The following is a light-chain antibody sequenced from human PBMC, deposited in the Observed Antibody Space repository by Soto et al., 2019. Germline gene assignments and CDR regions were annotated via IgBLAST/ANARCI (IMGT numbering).Light chain of an antibody. Sequence: DIQLTQSPAFLSTSVGDKVTITCRASQDISNHLAWYQQKPGKAPNLLVYSASTLQSGVPSRLSGSGSGTEFTLTISSLQPEDFATYFCQQINSYPVTFGGGTKVEIE. V-gene: IGKV1-9*01. CDR3: QQINSYPVT. CDR1: QDISNH. J-gene: IGKJ4*01. CDR2: SAS.